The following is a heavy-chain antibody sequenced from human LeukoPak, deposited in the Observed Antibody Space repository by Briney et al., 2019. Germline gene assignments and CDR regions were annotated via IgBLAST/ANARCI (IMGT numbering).Heavy chain of an antibody. J-gene: IGHJ4*02. CDR1: GGSISSGSYY. V-gene: IGHV4-61*02. CDR3: ARAIWFGEGLDY. Sequence: PSQTLSLTCTVSGGSISSGSYYWSWIRQPAGKGLEWIGRIYTSGSTNYNPSLKSRVTISLDTSKNQFSLDLRSVTAADTALYYCARAIWFGEGLDYWGQGTLATVSS. CDR2: IYTSGST. D-gene: IGHD3-10*01.